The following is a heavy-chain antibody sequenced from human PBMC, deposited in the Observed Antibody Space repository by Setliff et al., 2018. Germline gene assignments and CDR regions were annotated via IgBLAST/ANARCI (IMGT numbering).Heavy chain of an antibody. CDR1: GGSIGPHY. CDR2: IFYSDTA. Sequence: NPSETLSLTCTVSGGSIGPHYWSWIRQAPGKGLEWIGHIFYSDTAKYNPSLESRAAISVDSSENQFSLKLRSVTAADTAVYYCARDRATVIRGVTSFFYYYMDVWGGGTTVTVSS. D-gene: IGHD3-10*01. J-gene: IGHJ6*03. CDR3: ARDRATVIRGVTSFFYYYMDV. V-gene: IGHV4-59*11.